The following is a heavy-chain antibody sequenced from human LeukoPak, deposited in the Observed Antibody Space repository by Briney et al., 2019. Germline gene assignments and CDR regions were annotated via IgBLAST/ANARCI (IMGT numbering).Heavy chain of an antibody. CDR3: ARELSSGSLYFDY. V-gene: IGHV1-8*03. D-gene: IGHD3-10*01. CDR1: GYTFTNFD. CDR2: MNPNTGNA. Sequence: ASVKASCNASGYTFTNFDINCVRQATGQGLEWMGWMNPNTGNAGYAQKFQGRVTITWDAYISTAYMDLSSLRSEDTAVYYCARELSSGSLYFDYWGQGTLVTVSS. J-gene: IGHJ4*02.